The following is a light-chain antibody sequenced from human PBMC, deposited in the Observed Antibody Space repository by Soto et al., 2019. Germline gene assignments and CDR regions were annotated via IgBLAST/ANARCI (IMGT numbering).Light chain of an antibody. CDR2: GAS. J-gene: IGKJ2*01. Sequence: ENVLTQSPGTLSLSPGERATLSCRASQSVSSSYLAWYQQKPRQAPRLLIYGASSRATSIPDRFSGSWSGTDFTLTISRLEPEDFAVYYCQQYGSSPYTFGEGTKLEI. CDR1: QSVSSSY. V-gene: IGKV3-20*01. CDR3: QQYGSSPYT.